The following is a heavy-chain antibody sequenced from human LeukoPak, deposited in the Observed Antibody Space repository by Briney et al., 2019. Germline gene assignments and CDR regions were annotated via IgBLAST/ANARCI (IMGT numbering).Heavy chain of an antibody. V-gene: IGHV3-74*01. CDR1: GLAFSAYK. CDR3: ARDGVKQWLVPGDWFDP. CDR2: ISTDGYTT. J-gene: IGHJ5*02. D-gene: IGHD6-19*01. Sequence: PGGSLRLSCAASGLAFSAYKMHWVRHAPRKGLVWVSRISTDGYTTDYADFVQGRFTASRDNTKNTWSLEMNSLRAEDTAVYYCARDGVKQWLVPGDWFDPWGQGTLVTVSS.